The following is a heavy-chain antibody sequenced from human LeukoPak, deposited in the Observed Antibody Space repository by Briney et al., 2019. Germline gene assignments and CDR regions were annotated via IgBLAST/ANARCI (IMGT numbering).Heavy chain of an antibody. D-gene: IGHD3-22*01. CDR2: ISSSGSTI. CDR1: GFTFSSYE. V-gene: IGHV3-48*03. Sequence: LRLSCAASGFTFSSYEMNWVRQAPGKGLEWVLYISSSGSTIYYEDSVKGGFTIYRDNAKNSLYMQMNSVRAGDTAVYYCARERYYDSSGYYDAFDIWGQGTMVTVSS. J-gene: IGHJ3*02. CDR3: ARERYYDSSGYYDAFDI.